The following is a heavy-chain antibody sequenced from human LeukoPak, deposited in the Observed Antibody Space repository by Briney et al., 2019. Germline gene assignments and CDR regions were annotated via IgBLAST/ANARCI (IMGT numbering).Heavy chain of an antibody. Sequence: GGSLRLSCAASGFTFSSYAMSWVRQAPGKGLEWVSAISGSGGSTYYADSVKGRFTISRDNAKNSLYLQMNSLRAEDTAVYYCARVAVAGNDEEDAFDIWGQGTMVTVSS. J-gene: IGHJ3*02. CDR1: GFTFSSYA. CDR3: ARVAVAGNDEEDAFDI. V-gene: IGHV3-23*01. D-gene: IGHD6-19*01. CDR2: ISGSGGST.